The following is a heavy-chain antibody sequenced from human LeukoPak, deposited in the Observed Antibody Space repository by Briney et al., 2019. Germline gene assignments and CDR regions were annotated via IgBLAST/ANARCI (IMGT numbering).Heavy chain of an antibody. CDR2: INQDASTT. CDR1: GFTFSSYW. CDR3: AIQSTVTTNFEY. J-gene: IGHJ4*02. V-gene: IGHV3-7*01. D-gene: IGHD4-17*01. Sequence: PGGSLRLSCAASGFTFSSYWVNWVRQTPEKGLEWVANINQDASTTYYVDSVKGRFTISRDNAKNSVYLQLNSLRAEDTAVYHCAIQSTVTTNFEYWGQGTLVTASS.